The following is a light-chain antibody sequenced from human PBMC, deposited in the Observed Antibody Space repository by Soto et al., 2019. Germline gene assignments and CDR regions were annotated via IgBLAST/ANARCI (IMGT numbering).Light chain of an antibody. CDR2: DVS. J-gene: IGLJ1*01. CDR1: SSDVGGYNY. CDR3: CSYAGSYV. V-gene: IGLV2-11*01. Sequence: QSLLAQPPPVSGAPGQAVTLSCTGNSSDVGGYNYVSWYQQHPGKAPKLMIYDVSKRPSGVPDRFSGSKSGNTASLTISGLQAEDEADYYCCSYAGSYVFGTGTKVTVL.